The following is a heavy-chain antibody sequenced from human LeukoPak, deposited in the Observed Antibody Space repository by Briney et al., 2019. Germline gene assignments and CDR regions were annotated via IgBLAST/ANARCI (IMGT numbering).Heavy chain of an antibody. CDR1: GFTFSSYA. V-gene: IGHV3-30-3*01. CDR2: ISYDGSDK. Sequence: PGGSLRLSCAASGFTFSSYAMHWVRQAPGKGLEWVAVISYDGSDKYYADSVKGRFTISRDNSKNTLYLQMNSLRAEDTAVYYCARTGMTTVTTGLDYWDQGTLVTVSS. CDR3: ARTGMTTVTTGLDY. D-gene: IGHD4-17*01. J-gene: IGHJ4*02.